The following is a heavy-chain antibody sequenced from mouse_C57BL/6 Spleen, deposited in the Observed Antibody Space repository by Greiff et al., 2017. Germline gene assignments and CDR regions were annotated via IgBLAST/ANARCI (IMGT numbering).Heavy chain of an antibody. D-gene: IGHD1-1*01. V-gene: IGHV1-9*01. J-gene: IGHJ4*01. CDR1: GYTFTGYW. CDR3: ARATLVDYYAMDY. CDR2: ILPGSGST. Sequence: VQLQQSGAELMKPGASVKLSCKATGYTFTGYWIEWVKQRPGPGLEWIGEILPGSGSTNYTEKFKGKATFTSDTSSNTAYMQLISLTTEDSAIYYCARATLVDYYAMDYWGQGTSVTVSS.